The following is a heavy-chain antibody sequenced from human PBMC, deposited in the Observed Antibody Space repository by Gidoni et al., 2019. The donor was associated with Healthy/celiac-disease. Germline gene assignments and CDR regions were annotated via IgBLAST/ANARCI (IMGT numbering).Heavy chain of an antibody. CDR3: ARDRANYYDSSGYYYVHFDY. J-gene: IGHJ4*02. CDR1: GYTFTSYG. V-gene: IGHV1-18*01. CDR2: ISAYNGNT. D-gene: IGHD3-22*01. Sequence: QVQLVQSGAEGKKPGASVKVSCKASGYTFTSYGLSWVLQAPGQGLEWIGWISAYNGNTNYEHKLHGIVTMTTDTSTSTAYIELRSLRSDDTAVYYCARDRANYYDSSGYYYVHFDYWGQGTLVTVSS.